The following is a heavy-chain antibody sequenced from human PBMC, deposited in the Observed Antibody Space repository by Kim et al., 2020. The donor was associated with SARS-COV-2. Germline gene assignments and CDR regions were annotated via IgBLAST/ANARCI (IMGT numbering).Heavy chain of an antibody. J-gene: IGHJ5*02. V-gene: IGHV4-31*03. D-gene: IGHD3-10*01. CDR1: GGSITSGGYY. CDR2: IYYSGST. Sequence: SETLSLTCSVSGGSITSGGYYWSWIRLHPGKGLEWIGNIYYSGSTYYNPALKSRLTISVDTSRNQFSLKLTSMTAADSAVYFCARSAGTASPCLNWFAP. CDR3: ARSAGTASPCLNWFAP.